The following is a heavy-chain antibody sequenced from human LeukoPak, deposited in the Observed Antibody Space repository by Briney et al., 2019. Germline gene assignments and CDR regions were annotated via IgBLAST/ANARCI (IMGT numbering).Heavy chain of an antibody. D-gene: IGHD1-26*01. CDR1: GFTFSSYS. J-gene: IGHJ4*02. CDR3: ARDGVVGALDY. V-gene: IGHV3-48*01. Sequence: GGSLRLSCAASGFTFSSYSMNWVRQTPEKGLEWVSYISSGSSNKYYADSVKGRFTISRDNSKNTLYLQMNSLRAEDTAVYYCARDGVVGALDYWGQGTLVTVSS. CDR2: ISSGSSNK.